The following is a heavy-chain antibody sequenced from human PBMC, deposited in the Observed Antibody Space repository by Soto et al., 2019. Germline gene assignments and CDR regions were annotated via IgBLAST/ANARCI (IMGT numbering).Heavy chain of an antibody. D-gene: IGHD1-26*01. J-gene: IGHJ6*02. Sequence: ASVKVSCKVSRYTFTNFYIHCLRQAPGQGLEWMGIINPSGGSTTYPQKFQGRVTMTRDTSTSTVHMELITLRSEDTAVYYCARSQVGRPLDVWGPGTTVTVSS. CDR3: ARSQVGRPLDV. CDR1: RYTFTNFY. CDR2: INPSGGST. V-gene: IGHV1-46*01.